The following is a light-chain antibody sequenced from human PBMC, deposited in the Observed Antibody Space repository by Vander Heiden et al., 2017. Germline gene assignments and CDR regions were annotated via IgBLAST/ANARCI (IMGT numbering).Light chain of an antibody. CDR2: DVS. Sequence: HSALSQPHSVSGSPGQSITISCTGTSSDVGSYNFVSWYQQHPGKAPKLMIYDVSKRPSGVPDRFSGSKSGNTASLTISGLQAEDEADYYCCSYAGSYTLVFGTGTKVTVL. CDR1: SSDVGSYNF. V-gene: IGLV2-11*01. CDR3: CSYAGSYTLV. J-gene: IGLJ1*01.